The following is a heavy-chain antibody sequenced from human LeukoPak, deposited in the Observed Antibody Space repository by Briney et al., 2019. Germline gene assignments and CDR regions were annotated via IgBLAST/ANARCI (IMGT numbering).Heavy chain of an antibody. V-gene: IGHV3-7*03. CDR2: IKQDGSEK. D-gene: IGHD1-1*01. CDR3: ARGGSRHPSPEDY. J-gene: IGHJ4*02. CDR1: GFTFSSFW. Sequence: PGGSLRLSCAASGFTFSSFWMSWVRQAPGKGLAWVANIKQDGSEKYFVDSVKGRFTISRGNAKNSLYLQMSSLRAEDTAVYYCARGGSRHPSPEDYWGRGTLVTVSS.